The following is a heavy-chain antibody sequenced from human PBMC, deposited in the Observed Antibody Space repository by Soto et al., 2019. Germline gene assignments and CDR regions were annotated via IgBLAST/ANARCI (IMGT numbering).Heavy chain of an antibody. CDR3: ARVQSPFDYYYAMDV. J-gene: IGHJ6*02. V-gene: IGHV4-30-4*01. D-gene: IGHD3-16*01. CDR2: IFSSGTT. CDR1: GDSISSGNKY. Sequence: QVQLRESGPGLVMPAQTLALTSTVSGDSISSGNKYWSWIPQPPGKGLEWIGYIFSSGTTYYNPFLKSRLTMSLAASQNQFSLKLNSLTDADTAVYFCARVQSPFDYYYAMDVWGQGTTVTVSS.